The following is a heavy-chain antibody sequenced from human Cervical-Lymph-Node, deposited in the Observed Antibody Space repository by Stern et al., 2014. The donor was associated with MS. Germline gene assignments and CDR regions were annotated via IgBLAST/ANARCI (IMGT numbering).Heavy chain of an antibody. CDR1: GASIFSGAYY. CDR3: ARGPGTTSMLNAFDD. Sequence: QVQLQESGPGLVKPSQTLSLTCTVSGASIFSGAYYWTWIRQPAGKGLEWIGRLPTRGSTDYTPPPKGRAAFSAATSRNQLPRKLPSGTAADTAVYYCARGPGTTSMLNAFDDWGQGTLVTVSS. J-gene: IGHJ3*01. D-gene: IGHD1/OR15-1a*01. V-gene: IGHV4-61*02. CDR2: LPTRGST.